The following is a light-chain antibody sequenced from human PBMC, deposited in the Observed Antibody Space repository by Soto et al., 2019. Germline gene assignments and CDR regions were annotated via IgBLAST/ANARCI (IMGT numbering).Light chain of an antibody. V-gene: IGKV1-5*01. CDR2: DAS. CDR1: QSITSW. CDR3: QQYNRYWT. Sequence: DIQMTQSPSTLSASVGDRVTITCRASQSITSWLAWYQQKPGKAPKLLIYDASSLENGVPSRFSGSGSGTVFTLTISSLQPDDYATYYCQQYNRYWTFGQGTKVEFK. J-gene: IGKJ1*01.